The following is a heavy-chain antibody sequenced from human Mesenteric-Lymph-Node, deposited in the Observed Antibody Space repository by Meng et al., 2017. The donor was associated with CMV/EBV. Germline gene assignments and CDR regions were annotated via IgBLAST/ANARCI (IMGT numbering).Heavy chain of an antibody. CDR1: GFTFSTFG. Sequence: GESLKISCATSGFTFSTFGMYWVRQAPGKGLEWVAFIRFDGSDQYHADSVKGRFTISRDNSKNTLYLQMNSLRVEDTAGYYCGKDQLGYCTNGLCSYFDYWGQGTLVTVSS. V-gene: IGHV3-30*02. J-gene: IGHJ4*02. D-gene: IGHD2-8*01. CDR3: GKDQLGYCTNGLCSYFDY. CDR2: IRFDGSDQ.